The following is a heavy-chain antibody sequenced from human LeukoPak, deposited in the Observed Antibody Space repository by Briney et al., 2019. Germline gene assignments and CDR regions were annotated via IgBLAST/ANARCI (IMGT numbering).Heavy chain of an antibody. CDR2: IYSGGST. CDR1: GFTVSSNY. Sequence: GGSLRLSCAASGFTVSSNYMSWVRQPPGKGLEWVSVIYSGGSTYYADSVKGRFTISRDNSKNTLYLQMNSLRAEDTAVYYCAREISMATMTWNYYYYMDVWGKGTTVTISS. CDR3: AREISMATMTWNYYYYMDV. V-gene: IGHV3-66*01. J-gene: IGHJ6*03. D-gene: IGHD5-24*01.